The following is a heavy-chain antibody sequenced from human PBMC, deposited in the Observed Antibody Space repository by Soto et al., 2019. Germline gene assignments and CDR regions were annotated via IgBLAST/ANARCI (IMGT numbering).Heavy chain of an antibody. CDR1: GGSFSGYY. CDR2: INHSGST. Sequence: SETLSLTCAVYGGSFSGYYWSWIRQPPGKGLEWIGEINHSGSTNYNPSLKSRVTISVDTSKNQFSLKLSSVTAADTAVYYCAREVMDIAAAESARGLDPWGQGTLVTVSS. J-gene: IGHJ5*02. CDR3: AREVMDIAAAESARGLDP. V-gene: IGHV4-34*01. D-gene: IGHD6-25*01.